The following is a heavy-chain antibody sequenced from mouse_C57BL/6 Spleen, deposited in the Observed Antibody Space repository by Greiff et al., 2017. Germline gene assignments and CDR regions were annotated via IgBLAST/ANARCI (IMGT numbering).Heavy chain of an antibody. CDR1: GFNIKNTY. Sequence: VQLKQSVAELVRPGASVKLSCTASGFNIKNTYMHWVKQRPEQGLEWIGRIDPANGNTKYAPKFQGKATITADPSANTAYLQLSSLTSEDTAIYYCARSPITTVVAKGVFDYWGQGTTLTVSS. CDR2: IDPANGNT. D-gene: IGHD1-1*01. J-gene: IGHJ2*01. V-gene: IGHV14-3*01. CDR3: ARSPITTVVAKGVFDY.